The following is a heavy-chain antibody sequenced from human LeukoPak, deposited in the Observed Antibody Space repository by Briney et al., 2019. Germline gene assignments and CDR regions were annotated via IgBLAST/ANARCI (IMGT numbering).Heavy chain of an antibody. CDR3: ARDRGYGDHEFDY. V-gene: IGHV3-48*03. CDR1: GFTFSSYE. Sequence: PGGSLRLSCAASGFTFSSYEMNWVRQAPGKGLEWVSYISSSGSTIYYADSVKGRFTISRDNAKNSLYLQMHSLRAEDTAVYYCARDRGYGDHEFDYWGQGTLVTVSS. D-gene: IGHD4-17*01. CDR2: ISSSGSTI. J-gene: IGHJ4*02.